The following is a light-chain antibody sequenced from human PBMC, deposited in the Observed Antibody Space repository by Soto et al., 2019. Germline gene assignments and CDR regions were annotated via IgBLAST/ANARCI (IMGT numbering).Light chain of an antibody. Sequence: QSVLTPRPSVSAGRGQQVTISYTGSSSNIGNNYVSWFQHLPGATPKLLIYENNRRPTGIPDRFSGSKSATSATLGITGLQTGDEADYYCGTWDHSVSGYVFGTGTKVTVL. J-gene: IGLJ1*01. CDR3: GTWDHSVSGYV. V-gene: IGLV1-51*02. CDR2: ENN. CDR1: SSNIGNNY.